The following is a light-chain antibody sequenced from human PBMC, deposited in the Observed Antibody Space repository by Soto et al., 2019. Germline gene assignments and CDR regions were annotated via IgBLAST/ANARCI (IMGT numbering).Light chain of an antibody. Sequence: AIRMTQSPSSFSASTGDRVSITCRATQDIGTYLAWYQQIPGKAPKLLIYDASTLQTGVPSRFSGSGSGTDFTLTISSLQPEDFATYYCQQSYSTLITFGQGTRLEIK. V-gene: IGKV1-8*01. CDR3: QQSYSTLIT. CDR2: DAS. J-gene: IGKJ5*01. CDR1: QDIGTY.